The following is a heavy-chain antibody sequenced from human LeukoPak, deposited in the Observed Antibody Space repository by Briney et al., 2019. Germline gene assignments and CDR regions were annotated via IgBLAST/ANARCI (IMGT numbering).Heavy chain of an antibody. CDR3: AKADGICTGGICYRHFDN. CDR1: GFTVTRSS. CDR2: ITPGVGST. J-gene: IGHJ4*02. Sequence: PGGSLRLSCAASGFTVTRSSISWVRQAPGKGLEWVSAITPGVGSTHYADSVEGRFTISSDNSRNTLYLHMSNLRAEDTAIYYCAKADGICTGGICYRHFDNWGQGTLVTVSS. V-gene: IGHV3-23*01. D-gene: IGHD2-8*02.